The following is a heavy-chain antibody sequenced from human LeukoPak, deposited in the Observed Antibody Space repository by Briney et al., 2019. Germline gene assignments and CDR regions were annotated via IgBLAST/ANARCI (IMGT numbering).Heavy chain of an antibody. V-gene: IGHV4-30-4*01. J-gene: IGHJ5*02. Sequence: SQTLSLTCTVSGGSISSGDYYWSWICQPPGKGLEWIGYIYYSGSTYYNPSLKSRVTISVDTSKNQFSLKLSSVTAADTAVYYCARDQDDGYGSGNATPYNWFDPWGQGTLVTVSS. CDR2: IYYSGST. CDR1: GGSISSGDYY. D-gene: IGHD3-10*01. CDR3: ARDQDDGYGSGNATPYNWFDP.